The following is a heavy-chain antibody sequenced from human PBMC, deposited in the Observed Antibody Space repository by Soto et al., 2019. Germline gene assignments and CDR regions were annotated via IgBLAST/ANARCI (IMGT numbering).Heavy chain of an antibody. CDR3: TRASILYYYDSSGYYYLGYRYYYYYGMDV. CDR1: GFTFGDYA. CDR2: IRSKAYGGTT. Sequence: PGGSLRLSCTASGFTFGDYAMSWVRQAPGKGLEWVGFIRSKAYGGTTEYAASVKGRFTISRDDSKSIAYLQMNSLKTEDTAVYYCTRASILYYYDSSGYYYLGYRYYYYYGMDVWGQGTTVTVSS. J-gene: IGHJ6*01. D-gene: IGHD3-22*01. V-gene: IGHV3-49*04.